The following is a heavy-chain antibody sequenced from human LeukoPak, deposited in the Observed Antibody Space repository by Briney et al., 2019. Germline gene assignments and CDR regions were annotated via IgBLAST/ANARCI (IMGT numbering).Heavy chain of an antibody. V-gene: IGHV4-59*01. CDR3: ARGHATYYGMDV. CDR1: GGSIRKYY. J-gene: IGHJ6*02. CDR2: IYYSGST. Sequence: ETLSLSFTGSGGSIRKYYWSWIRQPPGKGLEWIGSIYYSGSTNYNPSLKSRVTISVDTSKNQFSLKLSSVPAADTAVYYCARGHATYYGMDVWGQGTTVTVSS.